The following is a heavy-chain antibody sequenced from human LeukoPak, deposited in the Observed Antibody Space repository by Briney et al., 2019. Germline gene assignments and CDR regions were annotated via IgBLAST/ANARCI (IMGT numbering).Heavy chain of an antibody. CDR2: MNPNSGNT. D-gene: IGHD3-10*01. J-gene: IGHJ6*02. CDR3: ARNQRITMVRGVIILYGMDV. V-gene: IGHV1-8*01. CDR1: GYTFTSYD. Sequence: ASVKVSCKASGYTFTSYDINWVRQATGQGLEWMGWMNPNSGNTGYAQKFQGRVTMTRNTSISTAYMELSSLRSEDTDVYYCARNQRITMVRGVIILYGMDVWGQGTTVTVSS.